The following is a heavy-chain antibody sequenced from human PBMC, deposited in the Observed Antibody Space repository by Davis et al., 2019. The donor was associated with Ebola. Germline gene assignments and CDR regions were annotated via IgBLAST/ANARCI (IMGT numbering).Heavy chain of an antibody. V-gene: IGHV4-4*02. Sequence: MPSETLSLTCAVSGGSISSSNWWSWVRQPPGKGLEWIGEIYHSGSTNYNPSLKSRVTISVDTSKNQFSLKLSSVTAADTAVYYCARDYKVGANPYWYYYYGMGVWGQGTTVTVSS. J-gene: IGHJ6*02. CDR2: IYHSGST. D-gene: IGHD1-26*01. CDR3: ARDYKVGANPYWYYYYGMGV. CDR1: GGSISSSNW.